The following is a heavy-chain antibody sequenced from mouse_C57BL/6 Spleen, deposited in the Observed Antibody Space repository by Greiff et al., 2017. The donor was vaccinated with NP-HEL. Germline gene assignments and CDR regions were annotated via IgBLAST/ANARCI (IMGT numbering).Heavy chain of an antibody. Sequence: QVQLQQPGAELVKPGASVKLSCKASGYTFTSYWMQWVKQRPGQGLEWIGEIDPSDSYTNYNQKFKGKATLTVDTSSSTAYMQLSSLTSEDSAVYYCARGDQTGFAYWGQGTLVTVSA. CDR3: ARGDQTGFAY. V-gene: IGHV1-50*01. J-gene: IGHJ3*01. CDR1: GYTFTSYW. CDR2: IDPSDSYT. D-gene: IGHD3-2*01.